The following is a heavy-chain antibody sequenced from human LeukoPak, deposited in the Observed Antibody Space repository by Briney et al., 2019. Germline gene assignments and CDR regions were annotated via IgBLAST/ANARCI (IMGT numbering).Heavy chain of an antibody. CDR3: RRGITGHYRSLGGFAFDI. D-gene: IGHD3-16*01. V-gene: IGHV4-59*01. J-gene: IGHJ3*02. CDR1: APSTTQNY. Sequence: SATLSLACSVAAPSTTQNYWSWIRQHPGKGRGYIVYFYYVGSTNYTSSVRSRVTILVDTSKNQFTLNLRSVTAADTAKYYGRRGITGHYRSLGGFAFDIWGQGTMVAVSS. CDR2: FYYVGST.